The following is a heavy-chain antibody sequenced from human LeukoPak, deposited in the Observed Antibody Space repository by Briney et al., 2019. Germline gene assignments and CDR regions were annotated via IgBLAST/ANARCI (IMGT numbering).Heavy chain of an antibody. CDR2: TYYSGST. D-gene: IGHD1-1*01. CDR1: GGSISSYY. Sequence: SETLSLTCTVSGGSISSYYWSWIRQPPGKGLEWIGYTYYSGSTNYNPSLKSRVTISVDTSKNQFSLKLSSVTAADTAVYYCARVAGTRNYYYYGMDVWGQGTTVTVSS. J-gene: IGHJ6*02. V-gene: IGHV4-59*01. CDR3: ARVAGTRNYYYYGMDV.